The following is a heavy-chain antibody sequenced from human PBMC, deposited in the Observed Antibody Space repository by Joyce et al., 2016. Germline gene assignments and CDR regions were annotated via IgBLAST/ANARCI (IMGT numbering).Heavy chain of an antibody. Sequence: EVQLVQSGVEVKKPGESLKISCKGSEYRFTSYWIAWVRRKPGEGLQWMGIIYPGDSETRYSPSFQGQVTISADKSITTAYLQWTSLKASDTAMYYCARGDIAVAGRAFDYWGQGTLVTVSS. CDR2: IYPGDSET. CDR1: EYRFTSYW. D-gene: IGHD6-19*01. CDR3: ARGDIAVAGRAFDY. V-gene: IGHV5-51*01. J-gene: IGHJ4*02.